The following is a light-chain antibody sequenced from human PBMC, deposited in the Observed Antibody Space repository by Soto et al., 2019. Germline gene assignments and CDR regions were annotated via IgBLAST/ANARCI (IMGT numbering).Light chain of an antibody. CDR1: QSVSSN. CDR3: QQYINWWT. V-gene: IGKV3-15*01. CDR2: GAS. Sequence: EIVMTQSPATLSVSPGERATLSCRASQSVSSNLAWYQQKPGQAPRLLIYGASTRATGIPARFSGSGSGTKFTLTISSLQSEDFAVYYCQQYINWWTFGQGTKV. J-gene: IGKJ1*01.